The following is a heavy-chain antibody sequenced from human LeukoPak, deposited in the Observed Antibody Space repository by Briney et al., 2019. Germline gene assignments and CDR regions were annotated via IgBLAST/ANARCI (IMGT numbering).Heavy chain of an antibody. D-gene: IGHD3-10*01. V-gene: IGHV1-69*06. CDR3: AREGGHGGYLDY. Sequence: SVKVSCKASGDTFSSYTISWVRQAPGQGLEWMGGIITIFGTANYAQKLRGRVTITADKSTSTAYMELSSLRSEDTAVYYCAREGGHGGYLDYWGQGTLVTVSS. CDR2: IITIFGTA. J-gene: IGHJ4*02. CDR1: GDTFSSYT.